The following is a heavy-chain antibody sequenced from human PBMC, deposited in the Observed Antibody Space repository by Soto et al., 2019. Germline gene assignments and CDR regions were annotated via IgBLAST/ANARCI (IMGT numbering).Heavy chain of an antibody. CDR1: GFTFDDYA. CDR3: AKAPAVAGTSYFQH. Sequence: LRLSCAASGFTFDDYAMHWVRQAPGKGLEWVSLISWDGGSTYYADSVKGRFTISRDNSKNSLYLQMNSLRAEDTALYYCAKAPAVAGTSYFQHWGQGTLVTVS. V-gene: IGHV3-43D*04. D-gene: IGHD6-19*01. CDR2: ISWDGGST. J-gene: IGHJ1*01.